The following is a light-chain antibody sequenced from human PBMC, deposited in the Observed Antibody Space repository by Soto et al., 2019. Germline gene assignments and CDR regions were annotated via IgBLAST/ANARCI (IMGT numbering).Light chain of an antibody. CDR3: QQRSNWPPT. CDR1: QSVSSIY. J-gene: IGKJ5*01. Sequence: EIVLTQSPGTLSLSPGERATLSCRASQSVSSIYLAWYQQKPGQAPRLLIYDASNRATGIPARFSGSGSGTDFTLTISSLEPEDFAVYYCQQRSNWPPTFGQGTRLEIK. CDR2: DAS. V-gene: IGKV3-11*01.